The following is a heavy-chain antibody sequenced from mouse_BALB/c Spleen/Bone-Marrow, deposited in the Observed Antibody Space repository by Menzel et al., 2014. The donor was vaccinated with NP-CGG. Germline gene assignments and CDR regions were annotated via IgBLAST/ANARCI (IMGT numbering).Heavy chain of an antibody. J-gene: IGHJ4*01. CDR3: ARRVWSRGGDY. V-gene: IGHV5-12-2*01. Sequence: EVMLVESGGGSVQPGGSLKLSCAASGFTFSSYTMSWVRQTPEKRLEWVAYISNGGGSTYYPDTVKGRFTISRDNAKNTLYLQMSSLKSEDTAMYYCARRVWSRGGDYWGQGTSVTVSS. CDR1: GFTFSSYT. CDR2: ISNGGGST. D-gene: IGHD2-10*02.